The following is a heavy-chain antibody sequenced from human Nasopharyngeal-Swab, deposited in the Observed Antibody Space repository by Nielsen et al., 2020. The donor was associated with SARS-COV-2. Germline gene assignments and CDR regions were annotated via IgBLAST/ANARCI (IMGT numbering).Heavy chain of an antibody. V-gene: IGHV4-34*01. D-gene: IGHD5-24*01. CDR3: ARLGWLQLPDDY. CDR2: INHSGST. Sequence: SETLSLTCAVYGGSFRGYYWSWIRQPPGKGLEWIGEINHSGSTNYNPSLKSRVTISVDTSKNQFSLKLSSVTAADTAVYYCARLGWLQLPDDYWGQGTLVTVSS. CDR1: GGSFRGYY. J-gene: IGHJ4*02.